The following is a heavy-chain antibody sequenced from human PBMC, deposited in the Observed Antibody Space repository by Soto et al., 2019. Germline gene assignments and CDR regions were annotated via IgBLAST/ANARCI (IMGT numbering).Heavy chain of an antibody. Sequence: SQTLSLTCAISGDSVSSNSAAWNWIRQSPSRGLEWLGRTYYRSKWYNDYAVSVKSRITINPDTSKNQFSLQLNSVTPEDTAVYYCARDDNDFWSGYWYYGMDVWGQGTTVTVPS. CDR3: ARDDNDFWSGYWYYGMDV. CDR2: TYYRSKWYN. J-gene: IGHJ6*02. CDR1: GDSVSSNSAA. V-gene: IGHV6-1*01. D-gene: IGHD3-3*01.